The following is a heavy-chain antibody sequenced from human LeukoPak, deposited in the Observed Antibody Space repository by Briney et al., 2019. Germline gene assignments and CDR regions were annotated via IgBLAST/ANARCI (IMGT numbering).Heavy chain of an antibody. CDR3: AKESHYYDSSGYYSRAFDI. CDR2: ISGSGGST. V-gene: IGHV3-23*01. Sequence: GGSLRLSCAASGFTFSSYAMSWVRQAPGKGLEWVSAISGSGGSTYYADSVKGRFTISRDNSKNTLYLQMNSLRAEDTAVYYCAKESHYYDSSGYYSRAFDIWGQGTMVTVSS. CDR1: GFTFSSYA. J-gene: IGHJ3*02. D-gene: IGHD3-22*01.